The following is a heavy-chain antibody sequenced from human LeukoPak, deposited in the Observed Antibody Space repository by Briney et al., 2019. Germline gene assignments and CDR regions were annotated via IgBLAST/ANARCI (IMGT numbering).Heavy chain of an antibody. CDR3: ARGLHYDI. J-gene: IGHJ4*02. D-gene: IGHD3-9*01. CDR1: GYTFTSYD. Sequence: ASVKVSCKASGYTFTSYDINWVRQATGQGLEWMGWMNPNSGNTGYAQKFQGRVTMTRNTSISTAYMDLISPRPDDTAVYYCARGLHYDIWGQGTLVTVSS. CDR2: MNPNSGNT. V-gene: IGHV1-8*01.